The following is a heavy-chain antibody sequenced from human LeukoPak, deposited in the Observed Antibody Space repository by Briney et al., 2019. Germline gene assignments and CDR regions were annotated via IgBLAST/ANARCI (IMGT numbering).Heavy chain of an antibody. Sequence: SETLSLTCTVSGGSISSSSYYWGWIRQPPGKGLEWIGSIYYSGSTYYNPSLKSRVTISVDTSKNQFSLKLSSVTAADTAVYYCAREGDTILGYFDYWGQGTLVTVSS. CDR1: GGSISSSSYY. CDR3: AREGDTILGYFDY. J-gene: IGHJ4*02. CDR2: IYYSGST. V-gene: IGHV4-39*07. D-gene: IGHD3-9*01.